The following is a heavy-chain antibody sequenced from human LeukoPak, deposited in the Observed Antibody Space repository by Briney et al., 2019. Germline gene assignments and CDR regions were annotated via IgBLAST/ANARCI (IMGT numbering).Heavy chain of an antibody. CDR3: ASSVLLWFGELMVFDY. CDR2: INHSGST. CDR1: GGSFSGYY. D-gene: IGHD3-10*01. Sequence: SETLSLTCAVYGGSFSGYYWSWIRQPPGKGLEWIGEINHSGSTNYNPSLKSRVTISVDTSKNQFSLKLSSVTAADTAVYYCASSVLLWFGELMVFDYWGQGTLVTVSS. J-gene: IGHJ4*02. V-gene: IGHV4-34*01.